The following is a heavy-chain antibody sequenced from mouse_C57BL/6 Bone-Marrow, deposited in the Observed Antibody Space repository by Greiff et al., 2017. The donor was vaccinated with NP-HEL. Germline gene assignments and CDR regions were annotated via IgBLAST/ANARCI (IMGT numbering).Heavy chain of an antibody. Sequence: EVQVVESGGGLVKPGGSLKLSCAASGFTFSDYGMHWVRQAPEKGLEWVAYISSGSSTIYYADTVKGRFTISRDNAKNTLFLQMTSLRSEDTAMYYCARGGLLSYWGQGTTLTVSS. CDR1: GFTFSDYG. V-gene: IGHV5-17*01. CDR2: ISSGSSTI. CDR3: ARGGLLSY. D-gene: IGHD2-3*01. J-gene: IGHJ2*01.